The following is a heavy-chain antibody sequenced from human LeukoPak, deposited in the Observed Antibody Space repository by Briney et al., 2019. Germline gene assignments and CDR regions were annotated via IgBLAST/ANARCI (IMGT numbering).Heavy chain of an antibody. Sequence: SSETLSLTCAVYGGSFSGYYWSWIRQPPGKGLEWIGEINHSGSTNYNPSLKSRVTISVDRSKNQFSLKLSSVTAADTAVYYCSGNGVYDAFDIWGQGTMVTVSS. V-gene: IGHV4-34*03. CDR1: GGSFSGYY. CDR3: SGNGVYDAFDI. CDR2: INHSGST. J-gene: IGHJ3*02. D-gene: IGHD2-8*01.